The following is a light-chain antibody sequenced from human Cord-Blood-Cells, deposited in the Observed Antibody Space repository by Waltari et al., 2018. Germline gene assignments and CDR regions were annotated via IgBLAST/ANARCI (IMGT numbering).Light chain of an antibody. CDR3: NSRDSSGNHLRV. J-gene: IGLJ3*02. Sequence: SSELTQDPAVSVALGQTVRITCQGDSLRSYYASWYQQKPGQAPVLVIYGKNNRHSGIPDLFSGSSSGTTASWTITGAQAEDEADYYCNSRDSSGNHLRVFGGGTKLTVL. V-gene: IGLV3-19*01. CDR1: SLRSYY. CDR2: GKN.